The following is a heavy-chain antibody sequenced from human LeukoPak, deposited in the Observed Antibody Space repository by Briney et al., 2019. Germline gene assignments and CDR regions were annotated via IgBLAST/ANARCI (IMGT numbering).Heavy chain of an antibody. J-gene: IGHJ4*02. CDR3: VVVPAARLDY. V-gene: IGHV3-23*01. D-gene: IGHD2-2*01. Sequence: GGSLRLSCAASGFTFSSFAMSWDRQAPGKGMGWVSAISGSGGSTYYADSVKGRFTISRDNSKNTLYLQMNSLRAEDTGVYYCVVVPAARLDYWGQGTLVTVSS. CDR2: ISGSGGST. CDR1: GFTFSSFA.